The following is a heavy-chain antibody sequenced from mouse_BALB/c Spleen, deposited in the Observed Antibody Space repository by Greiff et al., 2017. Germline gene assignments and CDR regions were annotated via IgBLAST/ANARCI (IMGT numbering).Heavy chain of an antibody. V-gene: IGHV14-3*02. CDR1: GFNIKDTY. CDR3: ASSLVGPMDY. Sequence: VQLQQSGAELVKPGASVKLSCTASGFNIKDTYMHWVKQRPEQGLEWIGRIDPANGNTKYDPKFQGKATITADTSSNTAYLQLSSLTSEDTAVYYCASSLVGPMDYWGQGTSVTVSS. D-gene: IGHD1-1*01. CDR2: IDPANGNT. J-gene: IGHJ4*01.